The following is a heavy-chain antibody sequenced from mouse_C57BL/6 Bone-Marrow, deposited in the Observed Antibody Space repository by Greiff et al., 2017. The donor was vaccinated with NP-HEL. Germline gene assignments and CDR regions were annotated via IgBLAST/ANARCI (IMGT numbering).Heavy chain of an antibody. CDR3: AREITTAYWYFDV. CDR1: GYTFTSYW. D-gene: IGHD1-2*01. J-gene: IGHJ1*03. Sequence: VQLQQPGAELVKPGASVKLSCKASGYTFTSYWMQWVKQRPGQGLEWIGEIDPSDSYTNYNQKFKGKATLTVDTSSSTADMQLSSLTSEDSAVYYCAREITTAYWYFDVWGTGTTVTVSS. CDR2: IDPSDSYT. V-gene: IGHV1-50*01.